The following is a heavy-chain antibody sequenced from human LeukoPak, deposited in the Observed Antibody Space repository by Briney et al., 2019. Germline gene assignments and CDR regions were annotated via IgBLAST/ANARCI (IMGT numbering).Heavy chain of an antibody. CDR1: GGSIRTNC. CDR2: AHSSGRN. Sequence: PSETLSLTCTVSGGSIRTNCWSWIRQPPGKGLEWIGYAHSSGRNRSNPSLKSRASVSVVMTNNHLSLKLTSVTAADTDVYYCARDTYEYDSHFEDVFDSWGQGTMVTVSS. J-gene: IGHJ3*01. D-gene: IGHD3-22*01. V-gene: IGHV4-59*01. CDR3: ARDTYEYDSHFEDVFDS.